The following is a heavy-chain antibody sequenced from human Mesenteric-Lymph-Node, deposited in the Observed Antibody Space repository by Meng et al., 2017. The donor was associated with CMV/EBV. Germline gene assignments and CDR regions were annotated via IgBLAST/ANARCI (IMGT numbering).Heavy chain of an antibody. V-gene: IGHV1-2*02. CDR2: INPNSGGT. CDR1: GYTFTDYY. D-gene: IGHD2-2*01. J-gene: IGHJ5*02. Sequence: ASVKVSCKASGYTFTDYYIHWVRQAPGQGLEWMGWINPNSGGTNYAQKFQGRVTMTRDTSISTAYMELSRLRSDDTAVYYCAKGGIVVVPAADNWFDPWGQGTLVTVSS. CDR3: AKGGIVVVPAADNWFDP.